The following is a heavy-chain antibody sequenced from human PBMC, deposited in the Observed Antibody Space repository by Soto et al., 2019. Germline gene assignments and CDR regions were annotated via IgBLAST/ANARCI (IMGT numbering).Heavy chain of an antibody. V-gene: IGHV3-15*01. CDR3: TTDFFFSSGSSWINYYYGMDV. CDR2: IKSKTDGGTT. CDR1: GFTFINAW. Sequence: WGSLRLSCAASGFTFINAWIIFFRQSPFKWLEWVVRIKSKTDGGTTDYAAPVKGRFTISRDDSKNTLYLQMNSLKTEDTAVYYCTTDFFFSSGSSWINYYYGMDVWGQGTTVTVSS. D-gene: IGHD6-13*01. J-gene: IGHJ6*02.